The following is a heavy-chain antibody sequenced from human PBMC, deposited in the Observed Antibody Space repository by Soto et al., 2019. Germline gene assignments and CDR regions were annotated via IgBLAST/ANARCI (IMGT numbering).Heavy chain of an antibody. D-gene: IGHD5-12*01. Sequence: PGESLKISCKASGYGLARTWIGWVRQLPGKGLDWLGIIYPGDSETRYSPSFRGQVTFSVDMSISTAYLQWSSLKTSDIAIYYCARLVGAYDSYFDHWGQGTRVTVSS. CDR1: GYGLARTW. CDR2: IYPGDSET. J-gene: IGHJ4*02. V-gene: IGHV5-51*01. CDR3: ARLVGAYDSYFDH.